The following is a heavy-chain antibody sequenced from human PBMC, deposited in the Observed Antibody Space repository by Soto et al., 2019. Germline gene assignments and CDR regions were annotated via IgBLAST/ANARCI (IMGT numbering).Heavy chain of an antibody. CDR1: GYTFTSYG. D-gene: IGHD6-6*01. J-gene: IGHJ6*02. Sequence: EASVKVSCKASGYTFTSYGISWVRQAPGQRLEWMGWISPYNGNTNYAQKLQGRVTMTTDTSTTTAYMELRSLRSDDTAVYYCARGGIVARPPYYYYGMDVWGQGTTVTVSS. CDR2: ISPYNGNT. CDR3: ARGGIVARPPYYYYGMDV. V-gene: IGHV1-18*04.